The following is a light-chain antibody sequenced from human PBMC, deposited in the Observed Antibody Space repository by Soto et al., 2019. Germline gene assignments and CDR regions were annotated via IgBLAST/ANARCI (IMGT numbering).Light chain of an antibody. CDR2: DVS. CDR3: SSYTSSSTYV. J-gene: IGLJ1*01. Sequence: QSRLTQPASLSGSTGQSITISCTGTSSDVGGYNYVSWYQQHPGKAPKLMIYDVSNRPSGISNRFSGSKSGNTASLTISGLQAEDKDDYYCSSYTSSSTYVFGTGTKVTVL. V-gene: IGLV2-14*01. CDR1: SSDVGGYNY.